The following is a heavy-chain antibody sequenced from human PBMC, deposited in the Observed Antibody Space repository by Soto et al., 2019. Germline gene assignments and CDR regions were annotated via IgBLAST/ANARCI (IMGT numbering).Heavy chain of an antibody. Sequence: PSETLSLTCTVSGGSISNYYWSWFRQTPGKGLEWIGYVHDSWGSNYNPSLKSRVAISLDTSKSQFSLKLTSVTATDTAVYYCARQGFGALHGLVDFWGQGTTVTVSS. D-gene: IGHD3-10*01. V-gene: IGHV4-59*08. CDR1: GGSISNYY. CDR3: ARQGFGALHGLVDF. CDR2: VHDSWGS. J-gene: IGHJ6*02.